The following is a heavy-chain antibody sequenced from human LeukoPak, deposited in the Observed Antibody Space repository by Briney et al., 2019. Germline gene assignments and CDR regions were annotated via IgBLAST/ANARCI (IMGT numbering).Heavy chain of an antibody. D-gene: IGHD4-23*01. CDR3: ARGEYDYGGNANFDY. J-gene: IGHJ4*02. V-gene: IGHV4-61*02. CDR2: IYTSGST. Sequence: SETLSLTCTVSGGSIGSGSYYWSWIRQPAGKGLEWIGRIYTSGSTNYNPSLKSRVTISVDTSKNQFSLRLSSVTAADTAVYYCARGEYDYGGNANFDYWGQGTLVTVSS. CDR1: GGSIGSGSYY.